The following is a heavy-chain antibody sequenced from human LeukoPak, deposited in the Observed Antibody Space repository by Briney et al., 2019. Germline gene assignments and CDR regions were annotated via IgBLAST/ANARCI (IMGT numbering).Heavy chain of an antibody. J-gene: IGHJ4*02. Sequence: GWSLRLSCAASGFTFSNYSMHWVRQAPGKGLEWVSSIRSGSTYINYADSVKGRFTISRDDAKKSLYLQMNSLRAEDTAVYYCARDGILDYWGQGTLVTVSS. CDR2: IRSGSTYI. CDR3: ARDGILDY. V-gene: IGHV3-21*01. CDR1: GFTFSNYS.